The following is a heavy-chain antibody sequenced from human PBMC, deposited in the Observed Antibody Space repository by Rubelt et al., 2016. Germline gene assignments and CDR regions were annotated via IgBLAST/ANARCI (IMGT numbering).Heavy chain of an antibody. CDR1: GYTFTSYG. CDR2: ISAYNGNT. Sequence: QVQLVQSGAEVKKPGASGKVSCKASGYTFTSYGISWVRQAPGQGLEWMGWISAYNGNTNYAQKIQGRVTMTTDTSTSTAYMELRSLRSDDTAVYYCARVISGVEYSSSWHFDYWGQGTLVTVSS. J-gene: IGHJ4*02. CDR3: ARVISGVEYSSSWHFDY. V-gene: IGHV1-18*01. D-gene: IGHD6-13*01.